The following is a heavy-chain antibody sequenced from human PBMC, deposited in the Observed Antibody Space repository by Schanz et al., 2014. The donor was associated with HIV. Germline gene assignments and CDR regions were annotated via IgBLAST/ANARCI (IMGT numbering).Heavy chain of an antibody. CDR3: ARSNYDILRARAYYYYYGLDV. Sequence: QVQLVQSGAEVKKPGASVKVSCKASGYTFTNYFIHWVRQAPGQGLEWMGWINPSSGGTNYAQKFQGRVTMTRDTSISTASMELRSLRSDDTAVYFCARSNYDILRARAYYYYYGLDVWGQGTTVTVSS. CDR2: INPSSGGT. J-gene: IGHJ6*02. D-gene: IGHD3-9*01. V-gene: IGHV1-2*02. CDR1: GYTFTNYF.